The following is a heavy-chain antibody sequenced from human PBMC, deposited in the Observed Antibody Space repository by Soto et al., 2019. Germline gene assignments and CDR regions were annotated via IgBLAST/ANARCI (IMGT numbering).Heavy chain of an antibody. CDR1: GFTFSSYE. J-gene: IGHJ3*02. CDR2: IVGSGSTI. Sequence: GGSLRLSCAASGFTFSSYEMNWVRQAPGKGLEWVSYIVGSGSTIYYADSAKGRFTISRDNAKNSLYLQMNSLRAEDTAVYYCARESDDAFDIWGQGTMVTV. V-gene: IGHV3-48*03. CDR3: ARESDDAFDI.